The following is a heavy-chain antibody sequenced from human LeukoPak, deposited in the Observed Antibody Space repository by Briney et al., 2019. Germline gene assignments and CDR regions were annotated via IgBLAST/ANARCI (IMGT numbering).Heavy chain of an antibody. CDR3: ARDSSGYQ. Sequence: GGPLRLSCAASGFTFSTYWMSWVRQAPGKGLEWVANIKEDGSEKYYGDSVKGRFTISRDNAKNSLYLEMHSLRVEDTAVYYCARDSSGYQWGQGTLVTVSS. J-gene: IGHJ4*02. CDR2: IKEDGSEK. CDR1: GFTFSTYW. D-gene: IGHD3-22*01. V-gene: IGHV3-7*01.